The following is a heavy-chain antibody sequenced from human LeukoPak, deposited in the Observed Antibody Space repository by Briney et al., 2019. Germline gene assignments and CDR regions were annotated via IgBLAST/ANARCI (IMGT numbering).Heavy chain of an antibody. CDR2: INTQGTYT. CDR1: GITFSSHW. D-gene: IGHD2-15*01. V-gene: IGHV3-74*01. J-gene: IGHJ4*02. Sequence: PGGSLRLSCAVSGITFSSHWMHWVRQDPGRGLLWVSRINTQGTYTNYADSVKGRFTISRDNAKNTLYLQMSSLRADDTAVYYCVIDLGDYNDFWGQGTLVSVSS. CDR3: VIDLGDYNDF.